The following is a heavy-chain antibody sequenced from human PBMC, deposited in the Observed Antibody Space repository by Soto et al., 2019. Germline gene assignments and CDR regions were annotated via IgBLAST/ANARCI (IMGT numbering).Heavy chain of an antibody. J-gene: IGHJ6*02. V-gene: IGHV3-33*01. CDR2: VWHGGSSK. Sequence: GGSLRLSCAASGFTFSNYAMHWVRQAPGKGLEWVAVVWHGGSSKYYTDSVKGRFTVPRDNSKNTLYLQMNSLRAEDTAVYYCARVLEDYGDYVYYYGMDVWGQGTTVTVSS. D-gene: IGHD4-17*01. CDR3: ARVLEDYGDYVYYYGMDV. CDR1: GFTFSNYA.